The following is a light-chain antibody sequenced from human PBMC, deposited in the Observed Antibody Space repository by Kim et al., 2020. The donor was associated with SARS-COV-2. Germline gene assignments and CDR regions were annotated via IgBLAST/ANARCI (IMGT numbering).Light chain of an antibody. CDR1: QSVSSY. CDR3: QHRRLT. J-gene: IGKJ4*01. V-gene: IGKV3-11*01. CDR2: DAS. Sequence: EIVLTQSPATLSLSPGERATLSCRASQSVSSYLAWYQQKPGQAPRLLIYDASNRATGIPARFSGSGSGTDFTLTISSLEPEDFAVYYCQHRRLTFGGGTKVDIK.